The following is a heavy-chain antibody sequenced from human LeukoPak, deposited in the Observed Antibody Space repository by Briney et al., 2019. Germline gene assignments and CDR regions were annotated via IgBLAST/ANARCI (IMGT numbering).Heavy chain of an antibody. CDR2: ISYDGNNK. J-gene: IGHJ4*02. CDR1: GFTFSSYV. Sequence: PGRSLRLSCAASGFTFSSYVMHWVRQAPGKGLEWVAGISYDGNNKCYAESVKGRFTISRDNSKNTLYLQMNSLRAEDTAVYYCAKDWVVRGVISYWGQGTLVTVSS. CDR3: AKDWVVRGVISY. D-gene: IGHD3-10*01. V-gene: IGHV3-30*18.